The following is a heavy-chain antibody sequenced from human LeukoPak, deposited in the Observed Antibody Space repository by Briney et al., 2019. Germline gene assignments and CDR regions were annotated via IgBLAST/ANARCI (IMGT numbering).Heavy chain of an antibody. CDR2: IRYDGSNK. J-gene: IGHJ4*02. V-gene: IGHV3-30*02. Sequence: TGGSLRLSCAASGFTFSSYGMHWVRQAPGKGLEWVAFIRYDGSNKYYADSVKGRFTISRDNSKNTLYLQMNSLRAEDTAVYYCAMQECSGGSCYLHNFDYWGQGTLVTVSS. CDR1: GFTFSSYG. CDR3: AMQECSGGSCYLHNFDY. D-gene: IGHD2-15*01.